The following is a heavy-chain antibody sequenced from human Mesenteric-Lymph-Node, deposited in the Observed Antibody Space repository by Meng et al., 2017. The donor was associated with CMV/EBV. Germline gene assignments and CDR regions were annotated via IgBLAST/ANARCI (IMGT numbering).Heavy chain of an antibody. CDR2: INHSGST. CDR3: ARGGEIGYCSGGSCYRADYYGMDV. J-gene: IGHJ6*02. Sequence: SETLSLTCAVYGGSFSGYYWSWIRQPPGKGLEWIGEINHSGSTNYNPYLKSRVTISVDTSKNQFSLKLSSVTAADTAVYYCARGGEIGYCSGGSCYRADYYGMDVWGQGTTVTVSS. CDR1: GGSFSGYY. D-gene: IGHD2-15*01. V-gene: IGHV4-34*01.